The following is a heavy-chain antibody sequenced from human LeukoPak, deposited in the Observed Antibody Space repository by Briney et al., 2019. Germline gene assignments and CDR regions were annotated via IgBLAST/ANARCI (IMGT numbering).Heavy chain of an antibody. J-gene: IGHJ5*02. D-gene: IGHD3-10*01. V-gene: IGHV4-4*07. Sequence: SETLSLTCTVSGASITSYYWSWIRQPAGKGLEWIGRIYASGSTTYSPSLKSRVTMAVDTSKTQFSLKLSSVTAADTAVYYCARDSGTTGEVKFDPWGQGTLVTVSA. CDR2: IYASGST. CDR1: GASITSYY. CDR3: ARDSGTTGEVKFDP.